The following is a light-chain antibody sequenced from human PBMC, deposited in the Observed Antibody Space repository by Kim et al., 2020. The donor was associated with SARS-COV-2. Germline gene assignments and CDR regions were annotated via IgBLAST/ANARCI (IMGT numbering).Light chain of an antibody. CDR3: QVWDSGTWV. V-gene: IGLV3-9*01. CDR1: NIQTKN. Sequence: SGALGQTARLICGGNNIQTKNVHWYRQKPGQAPVLVMYKDSKRPSGIPERFSGSNSGNTATLTITRAQAGDEADYYCQVWDSGTWVFGGGTQLTVL. J-gene: IGLJ3*02. CDR2: KDS.